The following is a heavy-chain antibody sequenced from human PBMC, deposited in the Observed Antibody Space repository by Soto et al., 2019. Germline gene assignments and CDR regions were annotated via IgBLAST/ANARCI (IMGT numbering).Heavy chain of an antibody. Sequence: GGSLRLSCAASGFTFSSYAMHWVRQAPGKGLEWVAVISYDGSNKYYADSVKGRFAISRDNSKNTLYLQMNSLRAEDTAVYYCARDQVSVYSGSYYQDYYYGMDVWGQGTTVTVSS. CDR3: ARDQVSVYSGSYYQDYYYGMDV. CDR1: GFTFSSYA. CDR2: ISYDGSNK. D-gene: IGHD3-10*01. V-gene: IGHV3-30*09. J-gene: IGHJ6*02.